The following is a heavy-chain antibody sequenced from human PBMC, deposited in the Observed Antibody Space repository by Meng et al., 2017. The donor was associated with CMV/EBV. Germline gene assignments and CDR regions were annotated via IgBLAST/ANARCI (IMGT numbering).Heavy chain of an antibody. Sequence: GESLKISCAASGFTFSSYAMHWVRQAPGKGLEWVAVISYDGSNKYYEDSVKGRFTISRDNSKNTLYLQMNSLRAEDTAVYYCARFQGWGTKNSYSNYTTSDYWGQGTLVTVSS. J-gene: IGHJ4*02. CDR1: GFTFSSYA. D-gene: IGHD4-11*01. CDR2: ISYDGSNK. CDR3: ARFQGWGTKNSYSNYTTSDY. V-gene: IGHV3-30-3*01.